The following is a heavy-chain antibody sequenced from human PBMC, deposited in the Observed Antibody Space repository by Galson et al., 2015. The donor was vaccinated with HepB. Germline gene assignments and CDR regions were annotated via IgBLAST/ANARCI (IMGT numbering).Heavy chain of an antibody. J-gene: IGHJ4*02. CDR2: IWYDGSNK. V-gene: IGHV3-33*01. D-gene: IGHD6-13*01. Sequence: SLRLSCAASGFTFSSYGMHWVRQAPGKGLEWVAVIWYDGSNKYYADSVKGRFTISRDNSKNTLYLQMNSLRAEDTAVYYCARDQAAGRGAPTYYWGQGTLVTVSS. CDR1: GFTFSSYG. CDR3: ARDQAAGRGAPTYY.